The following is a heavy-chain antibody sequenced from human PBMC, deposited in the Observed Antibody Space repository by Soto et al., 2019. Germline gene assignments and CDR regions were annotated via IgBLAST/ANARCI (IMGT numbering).Heavy chain of an antibody. CDR3: ARDRLIQLLFFGSLDLPYYYYYYGMDV. CDR1: GDSVSSNSAA. Sequence: SQTLSLTCVISGDSVSSNSAAWNWIRQSPSRGLEWLGRTYYRSKWYNDYAVSVKSRITINPDTSKNQFSLQLNSLTPEDTAVYHCARDRLIQLLFFGSLDLPYYYYYYGMDVWGQGTTVTVSS. V-gene: IGHV6-1*01. D-gene: IGHD5-18*01. J-gene: IGHJ6*02. CDR2: TYYRSKWYN.